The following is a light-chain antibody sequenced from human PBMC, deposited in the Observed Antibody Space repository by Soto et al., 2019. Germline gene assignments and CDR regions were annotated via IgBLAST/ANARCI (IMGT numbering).Light chain of an antibody. CDR1: QAIFSH. Sequence: DVQMTQSPSSLSASVGDRVTITCRTSQAIFSHLNWYQQKPGKAPKLLIYGASNLESGVPSRFTGGGSGTDFTLTISSLQPEDFATYFCHQSHYTVWTFVQGTNVDMK. CDR3: HQSHYTVWT. J-gene: IGKJ1*01. V-gene: IGKV1-39*01. CDR2: GAS.